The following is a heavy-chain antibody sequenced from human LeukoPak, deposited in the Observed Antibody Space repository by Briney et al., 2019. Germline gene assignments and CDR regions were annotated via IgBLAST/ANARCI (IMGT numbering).Heavy chain of an antibody. CDR1: GYSFTSHY. CDR3: ARDNSVGDIAWWFDP. D-gene: IGHD3-16*02. CDR2: INPSGSST. V-gene: IGHV1-46*01. Sequence: ASVKVSCKASGYSFTSHYMHWVRQAPGQGLEWMGLINPSGSSTLYAQKFQGRVTMTRDMSTTADYMELSSLRSEDTAVYYCARDNSVGDIAWWFDPWGQGTLVTVSS. J-gene: IGHJ5*02.